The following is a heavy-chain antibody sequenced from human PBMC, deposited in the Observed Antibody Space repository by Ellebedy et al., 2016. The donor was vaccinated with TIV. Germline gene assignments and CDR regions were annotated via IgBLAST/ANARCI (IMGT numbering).Heavy chain of an antibody. V-gene: IGHV1-2*02. J-gene: IGHJ4*02. CDR3: ARGLRTTVTTSGIGY. Sequence: ASVKVSXXASGYTFTGYYMHWVRQAPGQGLEWMGWINPNSGGTNYAQKFQGRVTMTRDTSISTAYMELSRLRSDDTAVYYCARGLRTTVTTSGIGYWGQGTLVTVSS. CDR1: GYTFTGYY. CDR2: INPNSGGT. D-gene: IGHD4-17*01.